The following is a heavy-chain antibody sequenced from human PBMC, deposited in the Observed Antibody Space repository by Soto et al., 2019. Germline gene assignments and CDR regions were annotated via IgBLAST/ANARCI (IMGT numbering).Heavy chain of an antibody. CDR2: INHRGSA. Sequence: PSETLCLTWAVSGASVSSTYWWSWVRQPPGKGPEWIGEINHRGSANYNPSLKSRVTISVDISKSQFSLRLTSVTAADTAVYYCARYNAASGTYNFDFWGQGALVTVSS. V-gene: IGHV4-4*02. J-gene: IGHJ4*02. D-gene: IGHD6-13*01. CDR1: GASVSSTYW. CDR3: ARYNAASGTYNFDF.